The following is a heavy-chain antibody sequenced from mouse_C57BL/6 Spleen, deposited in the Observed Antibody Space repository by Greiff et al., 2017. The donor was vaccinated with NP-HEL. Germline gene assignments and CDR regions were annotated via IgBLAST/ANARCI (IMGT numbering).Heavy chain of an antibody. J-gene: IGHJ4*01. V-gene: IGHV1-15*01. CDR2: IDPETGGT. Sequence: LVESGAELVRPGASVTLSCKASGYTFTDYEMHWVKQTPVHGLEWIGAIDPETGGTAYNQKFKGKAILTADKSSSTAYMELRSLTSEDSAVYYCTRSRVITTVSGAMDYWGQGTSVTVSS. D-gene: IGHD1-1*01. CDR3: TRSRVITTVSGAMDY. CDR1: GYTFTDYE.